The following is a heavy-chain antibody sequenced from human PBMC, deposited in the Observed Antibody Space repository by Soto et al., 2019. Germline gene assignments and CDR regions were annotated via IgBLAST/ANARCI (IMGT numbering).Heavy chain of an antibody. CDR3: ASSGYYHISGMDV. Sequence: QLQLQESGSGLVKPSQTLSLTCAVSGGSISSGGYSWSWIRQPPGKGLEWIGYIYHSGSTYYNPPLTSRVTIAVGRSKNQFSLKPRSVTAAATALYYCASSGYYHISGMDVWGQGTTVTVSS. CDR1: GGSISSGGYS. J-gene: IGHJ6*02. D-gene: IGHD3-22*01. CDR2: IYHSGST. V-gene: IGHV4-30-2*01.